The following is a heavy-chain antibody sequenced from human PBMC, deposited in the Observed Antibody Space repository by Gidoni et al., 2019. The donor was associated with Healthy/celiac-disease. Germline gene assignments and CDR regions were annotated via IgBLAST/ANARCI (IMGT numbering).Heavy chain of an antibody. CDR1: GGSISSGSYY. V-gene: IGHV4-61*02. D-gene: IGHD2-15*01. Sequence: QVQLREPGPGLVKPSQPLSLTCTVSGGSISSGSYYWCWIRQTAGQGLEWLGRIYTRGSTNYKPSLKSRVTILVDTSKNQFSLRRSSVTAADTAVYYCARLIEDWFDRWGQGTLVTVSS. CDR2: IYTRGST. J-gene: IGHJ5*02. CDR3: ARLIEDWFDR.